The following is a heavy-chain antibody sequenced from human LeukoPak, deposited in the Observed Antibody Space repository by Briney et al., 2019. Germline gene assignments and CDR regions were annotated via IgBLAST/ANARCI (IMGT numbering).Heavy chain of an antibody. J-gene: IGHJ4*02. Sequence: ASVKVSCKVSGYTLTELSMHWVRQAPGKGLEWMGGFDPEDGETIYAQNFQGRVTMTEDTSTDTAYMKLSSLRSEDTAVYYCARATSVLLWFGESNYWGQGTLVTVSS. CDR2: FDPEDGET. CDR1: GYTLTELS. CDR3: ARATSVLLWFGESNY. D-gene: IGHD3-10*01. V-gene: IGHV1-24*01.